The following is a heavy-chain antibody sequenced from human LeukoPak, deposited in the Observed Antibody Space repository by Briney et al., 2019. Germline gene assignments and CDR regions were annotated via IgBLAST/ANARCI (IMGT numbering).Heavy chain of an antibody. CDR2: FGLYGGTT. D-gene: IGHD2-2*01. Sequence: GGSLRLSCAASGLIFSSYAMTWVRQAPGKGLEWVSSFGLYGGTTHYADPVKGRFTISRDNSKNTLYLQMTSLRADDTAVYYYVKDSSTTSWYFAFDVWGQGTMVAVSS. J-gene: IGHJ3*01. CDR3: VKDSSTTSWYFAFDV. CDR1: GLIFSSYA. V-gene: IGHV3-23*01.